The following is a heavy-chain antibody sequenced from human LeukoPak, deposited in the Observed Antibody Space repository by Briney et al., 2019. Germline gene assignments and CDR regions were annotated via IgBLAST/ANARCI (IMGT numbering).Heavy chain of an antibody. CDR2: IRYDGSNK. CDR1: GFTFSSYG. CDR3: ARPRVRIAAAGDAFDI. Sequence: GGSLRLSCAASGFTFSSYGMHWVRQAPGKGLEWVAFIRYDGSNKYYADSVKGRFTISRDNSKNTLYLQMNSLRAEDTAVYYCARPRVRIAAAGDAFDIWGQGTMVTVSS. D-gene: IGHD6-13*01. J-gene: IGHJ3*02. V-gene: IGHV3-30*02.